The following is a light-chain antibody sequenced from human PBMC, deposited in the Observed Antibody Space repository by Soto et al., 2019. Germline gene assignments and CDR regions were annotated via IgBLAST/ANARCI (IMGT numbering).Light chain of an antibody. CDR2: AAS. CDR1: QSVSGN. V-gene: IGKV3-15*01. Sequence: EIVMTQSPATLSVSPGERATLSCGASQSVSGNFAWYQQKPGQAPRLLIYAASTRATGIPARCSGSGSGTEFNLTISSRQSEDFALYYCQQYNNWPPITFGPGTKVDIK. CDR3: QQYNNWPPIT. J-gene: IGKJ3*01.